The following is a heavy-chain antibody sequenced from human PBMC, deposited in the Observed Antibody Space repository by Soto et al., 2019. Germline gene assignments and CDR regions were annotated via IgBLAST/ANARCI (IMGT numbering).Heavy chain of an antibody. V-gene: IGHV3-49*05. J-gene: IGHJ6*02. Sequence: EVQLVEAGGGLVKPGRSLRLSCTASGFTFGDYAMSWFRQAPGKGLEWVGFIRSKAYGGTTEYAASVKGRFTISRDDSKSIAYLQMNSLKTEDTAVYYCTRLGGGDWIVYYYYGMDVWGQGTTGTVSS. CDR1: GFTFGDYA. D-gene: IGHD2-21*02. CDR2: IRSKAYGGTT. CDR3: TRLGGGDWIVYYYYGMDV.